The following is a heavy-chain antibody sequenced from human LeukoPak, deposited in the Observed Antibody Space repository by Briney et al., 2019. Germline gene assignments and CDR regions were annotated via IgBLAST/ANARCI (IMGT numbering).Heavy chain of an antibody. J-gene: IGHJ4*02. V-gene: IGHV4-38-2*02. CDR3: ASRDLWFGEYDY. CDR1: GYSISSGYY. CDR2: IYHSGST. D-gene: IGHD3-10*01. Sequence: NPSETLSLTCTVSGYSISSGYYWGWIRQPPGKGLEWIGSIYHSGSTYYNPSLKSRVTISVDTSKNQFSLKLSSVTAADTAVYYCASRDLWFGEYDYWGQGTLVTVSS.